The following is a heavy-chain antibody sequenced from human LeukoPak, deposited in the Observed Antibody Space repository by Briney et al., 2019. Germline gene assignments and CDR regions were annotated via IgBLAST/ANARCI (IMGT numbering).Heavy chain of an antibody. CDR2: IWNDGITE. CDR3: AREGIPAPVPVPYYFDS. CDR1: ASTFRYYG. D-gene: IGHD6-13*01. Sequence: GMSLRLSCAASASTFRYYGMHWVRQAPGKGLEWLALIWNDGITEWYADSVQGRFTISRDNSKKTLYLQMNSLRAEDTAVYFCAREGIPAPVPVPYYFDSWGQGTLVTVSS. J-gene: IGHJ4*02. V-gene: IGHV3-33*01.